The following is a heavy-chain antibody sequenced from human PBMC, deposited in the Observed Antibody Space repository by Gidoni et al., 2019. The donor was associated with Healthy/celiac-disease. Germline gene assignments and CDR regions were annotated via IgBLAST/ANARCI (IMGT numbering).Heavy chain of an antibody. V-gene: IGHV3-48*03. CDR2: ISSSGSTI. D-gene: IGHD1-26*01. Sequence: EVQLVESGGGLVQPGGSLRLSCAASGFTFSRYEMNWVRQAPGKGLEWVSYISSSGSTIYYADSVKGRFTISRDNAKNSLYLQMNSLRAEDTAVYYCARDAPSGSYYYYFDYWGQGTLVTVSS. CDR1: GFTFSRYE. J-gene: IGHJ4*02. CDR3: ARDAPSGSYYYYFDY.